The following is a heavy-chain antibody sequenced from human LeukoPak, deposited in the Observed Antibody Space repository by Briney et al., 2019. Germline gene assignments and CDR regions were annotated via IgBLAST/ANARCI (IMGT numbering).Heavy chain of an antibody. J-gene: IGHJ4*02. CDR3: ARDIVVVPAAQTEY. Sequence: GGSLRLSCAASGFTFSSYSMNWVRQAPGKGLEWVSYISSSSSTIYYADSVKGRFTISRDNAKNSLYLQMNGLRAEDTAVYYCARDIVVVPAAQTEYWGQGTLVTVSS. D-gene: IGHD2-2*01. V-gene: IGHV3-48*01. CDR2: ISSSSSTI. CDR1: GFTFSSYS.